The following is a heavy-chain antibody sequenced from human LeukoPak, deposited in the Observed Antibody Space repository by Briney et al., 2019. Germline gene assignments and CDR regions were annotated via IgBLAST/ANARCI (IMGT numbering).Heavy chain of an antibody. CDR3: AKQGSGSYIMYYYYYMDV. CDR1: GFTFSSYA. V-gene: IGHV3-23*01. Sequence: PGGSLRLSCAASGFTFSSYAMSWVRQAPGKGLEWVSASSGSGGSTYYAGSVKGRFTISRDNSKNTLYLQMNRLRAEDTAVYYCAKQGSGSYIMYYYYYMDVWGKGPTVTVSS. CDR2: SSGSGGST. J-gene: IGHJ6*03. D-gene: IGHD3-10*01.